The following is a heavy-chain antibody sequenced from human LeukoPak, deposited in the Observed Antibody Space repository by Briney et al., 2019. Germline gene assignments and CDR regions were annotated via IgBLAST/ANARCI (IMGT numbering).Heavy chain of an antibody. CDR2: IYSGGST. J-gene: IGHJ4*02. D-gene: IGHD2-2*01. CDR3: ARDASPYCSSTSCYAH. CDR1: GFTVSSSY. Sequence: GGSPRLSCAASGFTVSSSYMSWVRQAPGKGLEWVSVIYSGGSTYYADSVKGRFTISRDNSKNTLFLQMNSLRAEDTAVYYCARDASPYCSSTSCYAHWGQGTLVTVSS. V-gene: IGHV3-66*01.